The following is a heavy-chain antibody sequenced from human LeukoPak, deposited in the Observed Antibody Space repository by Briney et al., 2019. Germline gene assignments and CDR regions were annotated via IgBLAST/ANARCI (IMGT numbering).Heavy chain of an antibody. V-gene: IGHV3-23*01. D-gene: IGHD6-13*01. J-gene: IGHJ4*02. CDR3: AKAWPAAGTFDS. CDR1: GFTFSSYA. CDR2: ILPGGGDT. Sequence: GGSLGLSCAASGFTFSSYAMTWVRQAPGKGLEWVSTILPGGGDTYYADSVKGRFTISRDTSKNTLYLQMNTLRVEDTAVYYCAKAWPAAGTFDSWGQGSLVTVSS.